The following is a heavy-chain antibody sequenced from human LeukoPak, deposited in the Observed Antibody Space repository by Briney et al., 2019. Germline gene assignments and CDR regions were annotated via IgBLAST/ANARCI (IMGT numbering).Heavy chain of an antibody. D-gene: IGHD3-22*01. Sequence: ASVKVSCKASGHTFTGYYMHWVRQAPGQGLEWLGWINPNSGGTNYAQKFQGRVTMTRDTSVSTVYMELSRLRSDDTAVYYCARGRGYYDSSGYDNWFDPWGQGTLVTVSS. CDR1: GHTFTGYY. V-gene: IGHV1-2*02. CDR2: INPNSGGT. CDR3: ARGRGYYDSSGYDNWFDP. J-gene: IGHJ5*02.